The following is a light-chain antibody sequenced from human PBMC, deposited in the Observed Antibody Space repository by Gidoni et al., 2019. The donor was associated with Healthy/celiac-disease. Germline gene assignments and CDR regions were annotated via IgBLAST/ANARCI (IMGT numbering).Light chain of an antibody. V-gene: IGKV1-39*01. Sequence: DIQMTQSPSSLSASVGDRVTITRRTSQVISSYLNWYQQKPGKAPKLLIYAASSLQSGVPARFSGSGSGTDFTLTISSLQPEDFATYYCQQNYSTPHTFGQGTKLEIK. J-gene: IGKJ2*01. CDR3: QQNYSTPHT. CDR2: AAS. CDR1: QVISSY.